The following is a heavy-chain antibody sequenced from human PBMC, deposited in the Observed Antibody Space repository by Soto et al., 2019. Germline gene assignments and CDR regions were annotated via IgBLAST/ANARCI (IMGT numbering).Heavy chain of an antibody. Sequence: PWGCVRLSGAACGFVFIGCGMSWVRQAPGKGLEWVSAISGSGGSTYYADSVKGRFTISRDNSKNTLYLQMNSLRAEDTAVYYCAKQDSSGYHYSRFDYWGQGTLATVSS. CDR3: AKQDSSGYHYSRFDY. CDR2: ISGSGGST. V-gene: IGHV3-23*01. D-gene: IGHD3-22*01. CDR1: GFVFIGCG. J-gene: IGHJ4*02.